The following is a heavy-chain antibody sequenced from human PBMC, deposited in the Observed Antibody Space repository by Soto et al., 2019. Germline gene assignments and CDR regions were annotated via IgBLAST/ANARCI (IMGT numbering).Heavy chain of an antibody. V-gene: IGHV5-51*01. D-gene: IGHD2-2*01. CDR1: GYSFSNFW. CDR2: IYPGDSDI. CDR3: ARLFGSTPFVLGP. J-gene: IGHJ5*02. Sequence: PGASLKISCKASGYSFSNFWIGWVRQMHGKGLEWMGMIYPGDSDIRHSPSFQGKVTISADKSTSTAYLQWSSLKASDTAMYYCARLFGSTPFVLGPWGPRTRVTVAS.